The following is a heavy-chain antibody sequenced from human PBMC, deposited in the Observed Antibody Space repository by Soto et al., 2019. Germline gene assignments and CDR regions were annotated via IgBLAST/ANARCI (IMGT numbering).Heavy chain of an antibody. CDR3: VRDLLGSGGHFDY. CDR1: GFIFSSFG. D-gene: IGHD7-27*01. CDR2: IWYDGSNT. Sequence: QVQLVESGGGVVQPGRSLRLSCVASGFIFSSFGMHWVRQAPGKGLEWVANIWYDGSNTYYGDSVRGRFTISRDNSRNTLYLQMNSLRAEDRAVYHCVRDLLGSGGHFDYWGQGTLVTVSS. J-gene: IGHJ4*02. V-gene: IGHV3-33*01.